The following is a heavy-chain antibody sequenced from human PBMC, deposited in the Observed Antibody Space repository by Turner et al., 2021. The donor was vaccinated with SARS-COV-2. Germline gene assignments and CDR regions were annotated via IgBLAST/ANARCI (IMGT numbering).Heavy chain of an antibody. D-gene: IGHD1-26*01. J-gene: IGHJ4*02. Sequence: EVQLLESGGGLVQPGGSLRLSCAASGFTFSSYAMNWVRQAPGKGLEWVSAISGSGGSTYYADSVKGRFTISRDNSKNTLYLQMNSLRAEDTAMYCCATAYSGNYYYFDYWGQGTLVTVSS. CDR1: GFTFSSYA. CDR3: ATAYSGNYYYFDY. CDR2: ISGSGGST. V-gene: IGHV3-23*01.